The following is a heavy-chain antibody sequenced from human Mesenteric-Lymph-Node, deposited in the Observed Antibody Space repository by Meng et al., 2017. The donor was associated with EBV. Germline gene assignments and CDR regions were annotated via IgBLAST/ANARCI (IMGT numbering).Heavy chain of an antibody. V-gene: IGHV4-34*02. J-gene: IGHJ4*02. Sequence: VKLQQRGAGLLTPSETLSLTCAVYGGSFSGSFWSWIRQPPGKGLELIGEINPSGGTNYSPSLKSRVTISLDTSKNQFSLKLSSVTAADTAVYYCARSTRGYSSSWFNYWSQGTLVTVSS. CDR2: INPSGGT. CDR1: GGSFSGSF. D-gene: IGHD6-13*01. CDR3: ARSTRGYSSSWFNY.